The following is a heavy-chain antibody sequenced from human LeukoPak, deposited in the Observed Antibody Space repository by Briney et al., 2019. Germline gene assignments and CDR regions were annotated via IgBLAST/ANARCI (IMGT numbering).Heavy chain of an antibody. CDR2: ISYSGST. V-gene: IGHV4-34*01. CDR1: GGSFSGYY. Sequence: SETLSLTCAVYGGSFSGYYWSWIRQPPGKGLEWIGEISYSGSTNYNPSLKSRVTISVDTSKNQFSLKLNSVTAADTAVYYCARYDYGDLWFDPWGQGTLVTVSS. CDR3: ARYDYGDLWFDP. D-gene: IGHD4-17*01. J-gene: IGHJ5*02.